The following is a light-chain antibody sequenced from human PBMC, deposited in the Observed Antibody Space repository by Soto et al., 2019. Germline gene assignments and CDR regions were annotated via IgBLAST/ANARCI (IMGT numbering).Light chain of an antibody. J-gene: IGLJ1*01. CDR2: TDN. CDR1: SXNIGINT. Sequence: QTALTQPPSASGTPGQRVTISCSGSSXNIGINTVNWYQQVPGTAPKLLIYTDNQRPSGVPDRFSGSKSGTSASLAISGLQSEDEADYYCAALDENLTGLYIYGTWLKVTVL. CDR3: AALDENLTGLYI. V-gene: IGLV1-44*01.